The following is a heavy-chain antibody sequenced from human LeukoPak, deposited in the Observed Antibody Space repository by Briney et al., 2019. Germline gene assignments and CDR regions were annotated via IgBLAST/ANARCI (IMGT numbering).Heavy chain of an antibody. CDR1: GGSISSYY. CDR2: IYYSGST. V-gene: IGHV4-59*08. Sequence: SETLSLTCTVSGGSISSYYWGWIRQPPGKGLEWIGYIYYSGSTSYNPSLKSRATISVDTSKNQFSLKLSSVTAADTAVYYCARSRRLSESNWFDPWGQGTLVTVSS. J-gene: IGHJ5*02. D-gene: IGHD6-19*01. CDR3: ARSRRLSESNWFDP.